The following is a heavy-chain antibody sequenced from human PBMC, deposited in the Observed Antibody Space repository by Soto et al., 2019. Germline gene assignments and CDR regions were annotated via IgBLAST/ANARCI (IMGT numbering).Heavy chain of an antibody. CDR1: GFTCSRYW. CDR2: TNSDGSST. Sequence: EVHLVESGGGLVQPGGSLRLSCAASGFTCSRYWMHWVRQAPGNGLVWVSRTNSDGSSTSYADSVKGRFTISRDNAKNTLYLQMNRLRAEDTAVYYCARYSSNWHSSDYWGQGTLVTVSS. V-gene: IGHV3-74*01. CDR3: ARYSSNWHSSDY. J-gene: IGHJ4*02. D-gene: IGHD6-13*01.